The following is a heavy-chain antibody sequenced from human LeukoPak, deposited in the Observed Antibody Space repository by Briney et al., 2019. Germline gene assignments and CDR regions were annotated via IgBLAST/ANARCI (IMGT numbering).Heavy chain of an antibody. Sequence: GGSLRLSCAASGFTVSSSYMSWVRQAPGKGLEWVSVIYSGGDTHYAGSVKGRFTISRDNSVNTLYLQMNSLRTEDTAVYYCVRAFVTAAGFFDTCGQGTLVTVSS. D-gene: IGHD6-13*01. CDR3: VRAFVTAAGFFDT. V-gene: IGHV3-66*02. J-gene: IGHJ4*02. CDR1: GFTVSSSY. CDR2: IYSGGDT.